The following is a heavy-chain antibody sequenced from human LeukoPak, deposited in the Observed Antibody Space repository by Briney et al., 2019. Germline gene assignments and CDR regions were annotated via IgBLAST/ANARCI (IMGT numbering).Heavy chain of an antibody. D-gene: IGHD6-13*01. CDR3: ARRAGSYEYFQH. Sequence: GESLRISCKGSGYSFTSYWISWVRQMPGKGLEWMGRIDPSDSYTNYSPSFQGHVTISADKSISTAYLQWSSLKASDTAMYFCARRAGSYEYFQHWGQGTLVTVSS. CDR2: IDPSDSYT. CDR1: GYSFTSYW. V-gene: IGHV5-10-1*01. J-gene: IGHJ1*01.